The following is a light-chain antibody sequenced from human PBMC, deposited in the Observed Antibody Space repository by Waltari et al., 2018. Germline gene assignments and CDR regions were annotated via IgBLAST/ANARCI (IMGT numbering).Light chain of an antibody. V-gene: IGKV1-39*01. CDR2: AAS. CDR1: QLVDNF. J-gene: IGKJ2*01. CDR3: QQSYTTPYT. Sequence: DIQMTQSPSSLSVSVGDRVTITCRASQLVDNFLNWYQQQPGQAPSLLIYAASSLQSGVPSRFSGRGSGTDFTLTISSLQPEDFATYYCQQSYTTPYTFGQGTRLDIK.